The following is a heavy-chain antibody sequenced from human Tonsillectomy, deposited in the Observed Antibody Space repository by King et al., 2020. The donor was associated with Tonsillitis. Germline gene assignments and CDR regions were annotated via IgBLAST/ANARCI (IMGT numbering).Heavy chain of an antibody. V-gene: IGHV3-9*01. D-gene: IGHD3-22*01. Sequence: VQLVESGGGLVQPGRSLRLSCAASGFTFDDYAMHWVRQAPGKGLEWVSGISWNSGSIGYADSVKGRFTISRDNAKNSLYLQMNSLRAEDTALYYCAKPYYYDSSGSTGAFDIWGQGTMVTVAS. CDR2: ISWNSGSI. J-gene: IGHJ3*02. CDR3: AKPYYYDSSGSTGAFDI. CDR1: GFTFDDYA.